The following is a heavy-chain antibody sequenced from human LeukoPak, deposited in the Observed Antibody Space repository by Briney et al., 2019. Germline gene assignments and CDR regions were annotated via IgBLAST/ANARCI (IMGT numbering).Heavy chain of an antibody. J-gene: IGHJ4*02. CDR2: ISGSGGST. CDR1: GFTFSSYA. Sequence: GGSLRLSCAASGFTFSSYAMSWVRQAPGKGLEWVSAISGSGGSTYYADSVKGRFTISRDNSKNTVYLQLNSLRVEDTAVYFCARDSHKGFWGQGVLVTVSS. V-gene: IGHV3-23*01. CDR3: ARDSHKGF.